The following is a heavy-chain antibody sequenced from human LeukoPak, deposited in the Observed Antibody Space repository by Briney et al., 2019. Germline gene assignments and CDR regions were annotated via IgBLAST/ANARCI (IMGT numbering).Heavy chain of an antibody. CDR2: INPSGGST. D-gene: IGHD1-26*01. CDR1: GYTFTSYY. V-gene: IGHV1-46*01. Sequence: ASVKVSCKASGYTFTSYYMHWVRQAPGQGLEWMGIINPSGGSTSYAQKFRGRVTMTRDMSTSTVYMELSSLRSEDTAVYYCARASGSYYFDYWGQGTLVTVSS. J-gene: IGHJ4*02. CDR3: ARASGSYYFDY.